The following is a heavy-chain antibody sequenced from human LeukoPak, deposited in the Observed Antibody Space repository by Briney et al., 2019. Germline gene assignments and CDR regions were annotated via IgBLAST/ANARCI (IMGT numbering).Heavy chain of an antibody. D-gene: IGHD2-2*01. Sequence: PGGSLRLSCAASGFTFSSYSMNWARQAPGKGLEWVSGISGSGGSTYYADSVKGRFTISRDNTKNTLYLQMNSLRAEDTAVYYCAKDRHAPGRYCSSTSCFPFDSWGQGTLVTVSS. J-gene: IGHJ5*01. CDR3: AKDRHAPGRYCSSTSCFPFDS. CDR1: GFTFSSYS. V-gene: IGHV3-23*01. CDR2: ISGSGGST.